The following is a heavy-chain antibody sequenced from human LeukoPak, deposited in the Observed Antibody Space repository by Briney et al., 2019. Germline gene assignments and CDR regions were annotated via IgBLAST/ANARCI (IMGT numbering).Heavy chain of an antibody. D-gene: IGHD3-22*01. J-gene: IGHJ3*02. Sequence: SETLSLTCTVSGGSISSYYWSWVRQPPGKGLEWIGHIYYSGSTNYNPSLKSRVTISVDTSKNQFSLKLSSVTAADTAVYYCARDRILPKYYYDSSGYPRNAFDIWGQGTMVTVSP. CDR1: GGSISSYY. V-gene: IGHV4-59*01. CDR2: IYYSGST. CDR3: ARDRILPKYYYDSSGYPRNAFDI.